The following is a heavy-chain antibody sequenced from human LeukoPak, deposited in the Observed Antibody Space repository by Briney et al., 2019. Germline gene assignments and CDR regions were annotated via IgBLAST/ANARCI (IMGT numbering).Heavy chain of an antibody. D-gene: IGHD6-19*01. CDR1: DYSISSSYY. Sequence: SETLSLTCTVSDYSISSSYYWSWIRQPPGKGLEWIGYIYYSGSTNYNPSLKSRVTISVDTSKNQFSLKLSSVTAADTAVYYCARGGRAVAGRRYYYYMDVWGKGTTVTVSS. CDR3: ARGGRAVAGRRYYYYMDV. V-gene: IGHV4-59*12. J-gene: IGHJ6*03. CDR2: IYYSGST.